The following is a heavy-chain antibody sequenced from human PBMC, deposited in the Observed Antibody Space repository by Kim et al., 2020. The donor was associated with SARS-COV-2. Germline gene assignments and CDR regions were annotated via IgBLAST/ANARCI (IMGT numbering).Heavy chain of an antibody. CDR3: ARDDCSGGRCQLYYYYMDV. J-gene: IGHJ6*03. CDR1: GFSFSEFY. V-gene: IGHV3-11*01. CDR2: ISSDGGRT. Sequence: GGSLRLSCAASGFSFSEFYMTWIRQIPGKGLEWVSYISSDGGRTHYAESVKGRFTISRDNAKNSLYLQMSSLTAEDTAVYYCARDDCSGGRCQLYYYYMDVWGKGTTVTVSS. D-gene: IGHD2-15*01.